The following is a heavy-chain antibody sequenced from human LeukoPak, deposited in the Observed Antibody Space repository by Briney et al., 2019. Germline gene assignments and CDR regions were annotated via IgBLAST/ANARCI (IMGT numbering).Heavy chain of an antibody. J-gene: IGHJ2*01. CDR2: VHATGTT. D-gene: IGHD3-22*01. V-gene: IGHV4-4*07. CDR1: GASISLYY. Sequence: SDTLSLTCSVSGASISLYYWSWIRQSAGKRPEWIGRVHATGTTNYNPSLGSRVTLSVDTFKRHFSLKLKSVTAADTAVYYCARVLGSSGYAGDWRFDLWGRGTLVTVSS. CDR3: ARVLGSSGYAGDWRFDL.